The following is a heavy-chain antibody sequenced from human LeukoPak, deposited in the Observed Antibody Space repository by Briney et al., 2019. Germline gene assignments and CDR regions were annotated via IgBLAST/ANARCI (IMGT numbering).Heavy chain of an antibody. D-gene: IGHD6-13*01. Sequence: KPSETLSLTCTVSGGSISSYYWSWIRQPPGKGLELNGYIYYSASTNYNPPLKSRVTISVDTSKVQFSLKLSSVTAADTGVYYCARGIAAAGNPFDYWGQGTLVTVSS. CDR3: ARGIAAAGNPFDY. CDR1: GGSISSYY. V-gene: IGHV4-59*01. CDR2: IYYSAST. J-gene: IGHJ4*02.